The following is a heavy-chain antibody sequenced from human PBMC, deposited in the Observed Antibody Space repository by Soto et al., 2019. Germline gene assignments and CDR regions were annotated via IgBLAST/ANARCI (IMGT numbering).Heavy chain of an antibody. Sequence: QVHLVQSGAEVKKPGASVKVSCKTSGYTFTDYGIIWVRQAPGQGLEWMGWISANNGHTHYTQKVQGRVTMTTDTSTSTAYMELRSLRSDATAVYYCARSTDYYGSGRTAFDYWGQGTLVTVSS. J-gene: IGHJ4*02. CDR1: GYTFTDYG. V-gene: IGHV1-18*01. CDR3: ARSTDYYGSGRTAFDY. D-gene: IGHD3-10*01. CDR2: ISANNGHT.